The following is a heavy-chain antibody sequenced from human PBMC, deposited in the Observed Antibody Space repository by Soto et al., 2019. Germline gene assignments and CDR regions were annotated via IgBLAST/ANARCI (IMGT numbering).Heavy chain of an antibody. V-gene: IGHV1-18*04. J-gene: IGHJ6*02. D-gene: IGHD1-1*01. CDR3: ARDGLNWNYYYYGMDV. CDR1: GYTFTSYG. CDR2: ISAYNGNT. Sequence: QVQLVQSGAEVKKPGASVKVSCKASGYTFTSYGSSWVRQAPGQGLEWMGWISAYNGNTNNAQKPQGRVTMNTDTSTSTAYMELRSLRSDYTAVYYCARDGLNWNYYYYGMDVWGQGTTVTVSS.